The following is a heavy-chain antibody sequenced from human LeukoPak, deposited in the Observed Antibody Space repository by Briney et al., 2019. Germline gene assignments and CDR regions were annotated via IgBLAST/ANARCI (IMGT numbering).Heavy chain of an antibody. CDR2: ISSSGSTI. CDR3: ARMVDYGDQNFDY. D-gene: IGHD4-17*01. V-gene: IGHV3-48*03. CDR1: GFTFSSYW. J-gene: IGHJ4*02. Sequence: GGSLRLSCAASGFTFSSYWMNWVRQAPGKGLEWGSYISSSGSTIYYADSVKGRFTISRDNAKNSLYLQMNSLRAEDTAVYYCARMVDYGDQNFDYWGQGTLVTVSS.